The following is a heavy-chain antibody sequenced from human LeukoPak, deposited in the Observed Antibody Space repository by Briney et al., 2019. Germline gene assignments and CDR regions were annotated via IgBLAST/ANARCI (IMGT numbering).Heavy chain of an antibody. V-gene: IGHV1-2*02. CDR3: ARRYNILTGFLF. J-gene: IGHJ4*02. CDR2: INPNSGDT. D-gene: IGHD3-9*01. Sequence: GASVKVSCKASGYTFTDYYVNWVRQAPGQGLDWMGWINPNSGDTNYAETFQGRVTMTRDTSISTAYMELNRLRSDDTAAYYCARRYNILTGFLFWGQGTLVTVSS. CDR1: GYTFTDYY.